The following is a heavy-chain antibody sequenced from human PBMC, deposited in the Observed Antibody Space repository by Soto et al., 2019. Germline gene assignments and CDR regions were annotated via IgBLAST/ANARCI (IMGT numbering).Heavy chain of an antibody. CDR1: GGSISSSNW. V-gene: IGHV4-4*02. D-gene: IGHD3-10*01. CDR3: ARLLDYYGSGSYYNVAYYFDY. J-gene: IGHJ4*02. Sequence: QVQLQESGPGLVKPSGTLSLTCAVSGGSISSSNWWSWVRQPPGKGLEWIGEIYHSGSTNYNPSLKSRVTISVDKSKNQFSLKLSSVTAADTAVYYCARLLDYYGSGSYYNVAYYFDYWGQRTLVTVSS. CDR2: IYHSGST.